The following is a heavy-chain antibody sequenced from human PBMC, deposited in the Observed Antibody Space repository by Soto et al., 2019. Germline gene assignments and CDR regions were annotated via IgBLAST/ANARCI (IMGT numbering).Heavy chain of an antibody. D-gene: IGHD2-15*01. J-gene: IGHJ2*01. V-gene: IGHV3-23*01. Sequence: GGSLRLSCAASGFTFSTNAMSWVRQAPGKGLEWVSAISGSGGVTYYADSVKGRFTISRDNSKNTLYLQMNSLRAEDTAVYYCAKPVGYCSGATCYTWHFDLWGRGTLVTVSS. CDR1: GFTFSTNA. CDR2: ISGSGGVT. CDR3: AKPVGYCSGATCYTWHFDL.